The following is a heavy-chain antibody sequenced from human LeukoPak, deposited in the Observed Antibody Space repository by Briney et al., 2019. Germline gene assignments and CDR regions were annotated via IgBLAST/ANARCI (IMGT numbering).Heavy chain of an antibody. D-gene: IGHD2-15*01. J-gene: IGHJ4*02. CDR3: ARLPVAATPR. CDR2: IYYSRST. V-gene: IGHV4-39*01. CDR1: GGSISSSSYY. Sequence: SETLSLTCTVSGGSISSSSYYWGWIRQPPGKGLEWIGSIYYSRSTYYNPSLKSRVTISVDTSKNQFSLKLSSVTAADTAVYYCARLPVAATPRWGQGTLVTVSS.